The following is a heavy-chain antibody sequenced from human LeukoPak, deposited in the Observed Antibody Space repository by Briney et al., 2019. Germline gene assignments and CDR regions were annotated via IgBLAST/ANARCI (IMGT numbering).Heavy chain of an antibody. J-gene: IGHJ6*03. D-gene: IGHD6-13*01. CDR3: AKGSSSWYFPYYYYYMDV. CDR1: GFTFSSYS. CDR2: ISWDGGST. Sequence: TGGSLRLSCAASGFTFSSYSMNWVRQAPGKGLEWVSLISWDGGSTYYADSVKGRFTISRDNSKNSLYLQMNSLRAEDTALYYCAKGSSSWYFPYYYYYMDVWGKGTTVTVSS. V-gene: IGHV3-43D*03.